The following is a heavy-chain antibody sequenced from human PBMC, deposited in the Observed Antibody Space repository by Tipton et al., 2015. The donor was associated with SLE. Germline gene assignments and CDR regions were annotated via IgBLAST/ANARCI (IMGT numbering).Heavy chain of an antibody. CDR1: GGSFSGDY. CDR2: INHSGST. Sequence: GLVKPSETLSLTCAVYGGSFSGDYWSWIRQPPGKGLEWIGEINHSGSTNYNPSLKSRVTISVDTSKNQFSLRLTSVTAADTAVYYCARHGGYVPYFDYWGQGSLVTVSS. CDR3: ARHGGYVPYFDY. D-gene: IGHD5-12*01. J-gene: IGHJ4*02. V-gene: IGHV4-34*01.